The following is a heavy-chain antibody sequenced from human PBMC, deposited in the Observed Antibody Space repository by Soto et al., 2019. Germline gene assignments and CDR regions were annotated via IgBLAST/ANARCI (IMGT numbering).Heavy chain of an antibody. J-gene: IGHJ4*02. V-gene: IGHV4-39*01. CDR3: ASLERGLSFYDRVDY. Sequence: SETLSLTCTVSGGSISSSSYYWGWIRQPPGKGLEWIGSIYYSGSTYYNPSLKSRVTISVDTSKNQFSLRLSSVTAADTAVYYCASLERGLSFYDRVDYWGQGTLVTVSS. D-gene: IGHD3-10*01. CDR1: GGSISSSSYY. CDR2: IYYSGST.